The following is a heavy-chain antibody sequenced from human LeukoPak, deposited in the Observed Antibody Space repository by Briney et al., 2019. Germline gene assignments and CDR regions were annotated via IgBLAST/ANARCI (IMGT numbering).Heavy chain of an antibody. V-gene: IGHV3-48*03. J-gene: IGHJ6*03. CDR2: ISSSGSTI. Sequence: PGGSLRLSCAASGFTFSSYEMNWVRQAPGKGLEWVSYISSSGSTIYYADSVKGRFTISRDNAKNSLYLQMNSLRAEDTAVYYCARPIVATTYYYYYYMDVWGKGTPVTISS. CDR3: ARPIVATTYYYYYYMDV. CDR1: GFTFSSYE. D-gene: IGHD5-12*01.